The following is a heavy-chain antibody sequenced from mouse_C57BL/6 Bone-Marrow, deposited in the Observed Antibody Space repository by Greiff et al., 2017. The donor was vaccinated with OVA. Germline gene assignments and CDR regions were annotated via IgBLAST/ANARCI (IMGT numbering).Heavy chain of an antibody. D-gene: IGHD2-10*01. J-gene: IGHJ4*01. CDR2: IYPGNSDT. V-gene: IGHV1-5*01. Sequence: EVKVVESGTVLARPGASVKMSCKTSGYTFTSYWMHWVKQRPGQGLEWIGAIYPGNSDTSYNQKFKGKAKLTAVTSASTAYMELSSLTNEDSAVYYCTTYYGNYDPFYAMDYWGQGTSVTVSS. CDR3: TTYYGNYDPFYAMDY. CDR1: GYTFTSYW.